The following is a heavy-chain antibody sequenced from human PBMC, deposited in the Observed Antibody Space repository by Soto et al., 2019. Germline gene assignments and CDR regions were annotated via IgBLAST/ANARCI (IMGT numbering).Heavy chain of an antibody. D-gene: IGHD6-19*01. CDR3: VRSFGWYAIDY. Sequence: QVLLQESGPGLVQPSGTLSLSCAVSGVSISSNYYWGWVRQSPGKGLEWLGDISHIGSVNYSPSLMXRVTISMDSSENQFSLKLNSVTAADTAVYYCVRSFGWYAIDYWGQGTLVIVSS. V-gene: IGHV4-4*02. CDR1: GVSISSNYY. J-gene: IGHJ4*02. CDR2: ISHIGSV.